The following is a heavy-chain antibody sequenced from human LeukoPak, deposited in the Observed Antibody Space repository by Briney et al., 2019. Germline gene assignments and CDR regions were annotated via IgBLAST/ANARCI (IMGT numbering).Heavy chain of an antibody. CDR2: ISNTGITR. J-gene: IGHJ4*02. Sequence: GGSLRLSCAAFGFTFSDYYMSWIRQAPGKGLEWVSYISNTGITRHYADSVKGRFTISRDNAKNSLYLQMDSLRAEDTAVYYCARDYYDSSGYYYFDYWGQGTLVTVSS. CDR1: GFTFSDYY. V-gene: IGHV3-11*04. D-gene: IGHD3-22*01. CDR3: ARDYYDSSGYYYFDY.